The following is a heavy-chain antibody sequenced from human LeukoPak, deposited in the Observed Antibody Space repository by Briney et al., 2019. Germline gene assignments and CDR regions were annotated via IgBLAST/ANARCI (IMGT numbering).Heavy chain of an antibody. D-gene: IGHD2-15*01. J-gene: IGHJ4*02. V-gene: IGHV3-30-3*01. Sequence: PGRSLRLSCAASGFTFSSYAMHWVRQAPGKGLEWVAVISYDGSNKYYADSVKGRFTISRDNSKNTLYLQMNSLRAEDTAVCYCARAWDIVGERFDYWGQGTLVTVSS. CDR2: ISYDGSNK. CDR3: ARAWDIVGERFDY. CDR1: GFTFSSYA.